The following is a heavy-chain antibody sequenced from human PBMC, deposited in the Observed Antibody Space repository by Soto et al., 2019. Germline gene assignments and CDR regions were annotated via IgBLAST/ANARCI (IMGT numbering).Heavy chain of an antibody. Sequence: GGSLRLSCAASGFTFSSYAMSWVRQAPGKGLEWVSAISGSGGSKYYADSVKGRFTISRDNSKNTLYLQMNSLRAEDTAVYFCPKGDCRGGSCYFYAVHNWGQGTTVTVSS. D-gene: IGHD2-15*01. CDR2: ISGSGGSK. J-gene: IGHJ3*02. CDR3: PKGDCRGGSCYFYAVHN. CDR1: GFTFSSYA. V-gene: IGHV3-23*01.